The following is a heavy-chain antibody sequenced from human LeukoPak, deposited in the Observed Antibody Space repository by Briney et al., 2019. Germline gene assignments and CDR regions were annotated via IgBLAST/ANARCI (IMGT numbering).Heavy chain of an antibody. D-gene: IGHD2-15*01. CDR1: GYTFTTYG. J-gene: IGHJ4*02. V-gene: IGHV1-18*01. CDR3: ARVCSGGNCYSSY. Sequence: GASVKVSCKASGYTFTTYGISWVRQAPGQGLEWMGWFSAYNGNTDYAQNLQGRITMTTDTSTTTAYMELRSLRSDDTSVYYCARVCSGGNCYSSYWGQGTLVTVSS. CDR2: FSAYNGNT.